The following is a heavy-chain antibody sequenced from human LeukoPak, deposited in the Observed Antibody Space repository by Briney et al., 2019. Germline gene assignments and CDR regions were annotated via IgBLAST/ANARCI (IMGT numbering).Heavy chain of an antibody. D-gene: IGHD6-19*01. CDR1: GYTFSTYW. J-gene: IGHJ5*02. CDR3: ARHVQSSGWSNFDP. V-gene: IGHV5-51*01. Sequence: KPGESLKISCKGSGYTFSTYWIGWVRQMPGKGLEWMGIIHPGDSDTRYSPSFQGQVTISADKSISTAYLQWSSLKASDTAMYYCARHVQSSGWSNFDPWGQGTLVTVSS. CDR2: IHPGDSDT.